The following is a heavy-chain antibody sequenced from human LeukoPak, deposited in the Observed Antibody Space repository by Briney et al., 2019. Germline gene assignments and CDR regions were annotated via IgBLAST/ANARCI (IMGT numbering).Heavy chain of an antibody. CDR1: GGSISSYY. V-gene: IGHV4-59*01. D-gene: IGHD6-19*01. J-gene: IGHJ4*02. CDR3: ASSPLISSGWLGFDY. CDR2: IYHNENTRST. Sequence: SETLSLTCTVSGGSISSYYWSWIRQPPGKGLEGIGYIYHNENTRSTNFNPSLKSRVTISIDSSKNQFSLKLSSVTAADSAVYYCASSPLISSGWLGFDYWGQGTLVTVSS.